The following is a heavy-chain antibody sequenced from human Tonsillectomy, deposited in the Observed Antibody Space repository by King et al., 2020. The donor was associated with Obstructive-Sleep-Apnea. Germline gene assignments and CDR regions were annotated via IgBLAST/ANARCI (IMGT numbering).Heavy chain of an antibody. CDR2: ISSSSSTI. Sequence: VQLVESGGGLVQPGGSLRLSCAASGFTFSSYSMNWVRQAPGKGLEWVSYISSSSSTIYYADSVKGRFTISRDNAKNSLYLQMNSLRAEDTAVYYCARRGIGVVLAYSYYYGMDVWGQGTTVTVSS. D-gene: IGHD2-15*01. CDR1: GFTFSSYS. J-gene: IGHJ6*02. V-gene: IGHV3-48*04. CDR3: ARRGIGVVLAYSYYYGMDV.